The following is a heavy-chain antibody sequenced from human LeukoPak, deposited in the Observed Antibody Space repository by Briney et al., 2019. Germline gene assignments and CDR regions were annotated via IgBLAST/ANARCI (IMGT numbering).Heavy chain of an antibody. CDR1: GGTFSSYA. V-gene: IGHV1-69*01. J-gene: IGHJ4*02. D-gene: IGHD1-26*01. CDR3: ARDQEWEPHQVHYFDY. CDR2: IIPIFGTA. Sequence: ASVKVSCKASGGTFSSYAISWVRQAPGQGLEWMGGIIPIFGTANYAQKFQGRVTITADESTSTAYMELSSLRSEDTAVYYCARDQEWEPHQVHYFDYWGQGTLVAVSS.